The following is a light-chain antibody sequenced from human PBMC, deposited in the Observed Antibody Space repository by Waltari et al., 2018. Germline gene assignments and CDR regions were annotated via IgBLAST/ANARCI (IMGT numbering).Light chain of an antibody. CDR3: QPSYSTPPT. CDR1: QSISSY. Sequence: DIQMTQSPSSLSASVGDRVTITCRASQSISSYLNWYQQKPGKAPKLLIYAASSLQSGVPSRFSVSGSGTDFTLTSSRLQPEDFATYYCQPSYSTPPTFGQGTKVEIK. J-gene: IGKJ1*01. CDR2: AAS. V-gene: IGKV1-39*01.